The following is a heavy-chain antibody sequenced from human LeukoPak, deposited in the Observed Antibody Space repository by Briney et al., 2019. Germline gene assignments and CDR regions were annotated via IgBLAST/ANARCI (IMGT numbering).Heavy chain of an antibody. CDR1: GFTFSSYE. D-gene: IGHD4-17*01. J-gene: IGHJ5*02. Sequence: GGSLRLSCAASGFTFSSYEMNWVRQAPGKGLEWVSYIGSSGSTMYADSVKGRFTISRDNAKNTLYLQMNSLRAEDTAVYYCLDYGQSWGQGTLVTVSS. CDR3: LDYGQS. CDR2: IGSSGST. V-gene: IGHV3-48*03.